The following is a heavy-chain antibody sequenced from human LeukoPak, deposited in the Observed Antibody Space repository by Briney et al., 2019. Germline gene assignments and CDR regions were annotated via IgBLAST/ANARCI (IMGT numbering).Heavy chain of an antibody. CDR1: GGSISSSSYY. CDR2: IYYSGST. J-gene: IGHJ5*02. D-gene: IGHD4-17*01. V-gene: IGHV4-39*01. CDR3: ARPTVTSYNWFDP. Sequence: SETLSLTCTVSGGSISSSSYYWGWIRQPPGKGLEWIGSIYYSGSTSYNPSLNSRVTISVHTSKNQFSLQLSSVTAADTAVYYCARPTVTSYNWFDPWGQGTLVTVSS.